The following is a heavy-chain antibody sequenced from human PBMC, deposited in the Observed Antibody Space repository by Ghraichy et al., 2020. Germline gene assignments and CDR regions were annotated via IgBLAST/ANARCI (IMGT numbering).Heavy chain of an antibody. Sequence: SETLYLTCTVSGGSISSYYWSWIRQPPGKGLEWIGYIYYSGSTNYNPSLKSRVTISVDTSKNQFSLKLSSVTAADTAVYYCARHYLDSSGYSEIKNWGQGTLVTVSS. V-gene: IGHV4-59*08. D-gene: IGHD3-22*01. CDR2: IYYSGST. CDR1: GGSISSYY. J-gene: IGHJ4*02. CDR3: ARHYLDSSGYSEIKN.